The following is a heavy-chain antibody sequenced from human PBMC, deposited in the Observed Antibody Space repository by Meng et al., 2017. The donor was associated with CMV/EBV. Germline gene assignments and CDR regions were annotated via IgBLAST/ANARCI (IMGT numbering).Heavy chain of an antibody. CDR3: ARGRPRITIFGVVTSIHFNY. J-gene: IGHJ4*02. CDR2: RNPNSGNT. D-gene: IGHD3-3*01. V-gene: IGHV1-8*03. CDR1: GYIFTSYD. Sequence: ASVKVSCKASGYIFTSYDTNWVRQATGQGLEWMGWRNPNSGNTGYAQKFQGRVTITRNTSISTAYMELSSLRSEDTAVYYCARGRPRITIFGVVTSIHFNYWGQGNLVTVSS.